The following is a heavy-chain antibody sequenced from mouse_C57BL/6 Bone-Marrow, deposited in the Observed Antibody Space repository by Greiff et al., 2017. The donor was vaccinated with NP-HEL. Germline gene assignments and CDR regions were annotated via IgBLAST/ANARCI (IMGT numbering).Heavy chain of an antibody. D-gene: IGHD1-1*01. CDR1: GYTFTDYE. Sequence: VQLQESGAELVRPGASVTLSCKASGYTFTDYEMHWVKQTPVHGLEWIGAIDPETGGTAYNQKFKGKAILTADKSSSTAYMELRSLTSEDSAVYYCTTPLRDYAMDYWGQGTSVTVSS. CDR2: IDPETGGT. V-gene: IGHV1-15*01. CDR3: TTPLRDYAMDY. J-gene: IGHJ4*01.